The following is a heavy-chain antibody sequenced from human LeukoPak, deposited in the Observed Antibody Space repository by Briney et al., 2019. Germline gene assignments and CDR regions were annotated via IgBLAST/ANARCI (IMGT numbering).Heavy chain of an antibody. V-gene: IGHV4-38-2*02. CDR3: ARIGGGITGPFDY. J-gene: IGHJ4*02. CDR2: IYHSGST. D-gene: IGHD1-20*01. CDR1: GYSISSGYY. Sequence: PSETLSLTCTVSGYSISSGYYWGWIRQPPGKGLEWIGSIYHSGSTYYNPSLKSRVTISVDTSKNQFPLKLSSVTAADTAVYYCARIGGGITGPFDYWGQGTLVTVSS.